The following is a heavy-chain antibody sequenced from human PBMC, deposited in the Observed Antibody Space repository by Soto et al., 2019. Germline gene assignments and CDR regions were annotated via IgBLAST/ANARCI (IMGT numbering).Heavy chain of an antibody. J-gene: IGHJ4*02. CDR1: GFTFSSYA. CDR3: EKDPSSWPQQFVD. CDR2: ISGSGGST. V-gene: IGHV3-23*01. D-gene: IGHD6-13*01. Sequence: GGSLRLSCAASGFTFSSYAMSWVRQAPGKGLEWVSAISGSGGSTYYADSVKGRFTISRDNSKNTLYLQMNSLRAEDTAVYYCEKDPSSWPQQFVDWGQGTLVSVSS.